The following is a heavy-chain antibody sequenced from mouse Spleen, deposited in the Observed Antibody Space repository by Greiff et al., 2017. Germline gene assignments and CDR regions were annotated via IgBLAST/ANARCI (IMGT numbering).Heavy chain of an antibody. CDR3: ARNADYSNYAGSFVDY. V-gene: IGHV2-2*01. CDR2: IWSGGST. D-gene: IGHD2-5*01. J-gene: IGHJ2*01. CDR1: GFSLTSYG. Sequence: QVQLQQSGPGLVQPSQSLSITCTVSGFSLTSYGVHWVRQSPGKGLEWLGVIWSGGSTDYNAAFISRLSISKDNSKSQVFFKMNSLQADDTAIYYCARNADYSNYAGSFVDYWGQGTTLTVSS.